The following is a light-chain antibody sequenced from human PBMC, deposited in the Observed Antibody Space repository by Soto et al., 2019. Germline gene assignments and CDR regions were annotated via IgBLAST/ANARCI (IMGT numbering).Light chain of an antibody. CDR1: NSDVGGYNY. J-gene: IGLJ1*01. CDR3: CSYAGSYTYV. Sequence: QSALTQPASVSGSPGQSITISCTGTNSDVGGYNYVSWYQQHPGKAPKVMIYDVSKRPSGVPDRFSGSKSGNTASLTISGLQAEDEADYYCCSYAGSYTYVFGTGTKLTVL. CDR2: DVS. V-gene: IGLV2-11*01.